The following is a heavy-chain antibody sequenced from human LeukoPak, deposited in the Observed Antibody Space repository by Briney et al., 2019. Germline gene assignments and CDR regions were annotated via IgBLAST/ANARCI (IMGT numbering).Heavy chain of an antibody. D-gene: IGHD2-2*01. CDR2: ISGSGGST. CDR1: GFTFSSYG. V-gene: IGHV3-23*01. J-gene: IGHJ4*02. Sequence: PGGSLRLSCAASGFTFSSYGMSWVRQAPGKGLEWVSAISGSGGSTYYADSVKGRFTISRDNSKNTLYLQMNSLRAEDTAVYYCAKHSAHCSSASCLVDYWGQGTLVTVSS. CDR3: AKHSAHCSSASCLVDY.